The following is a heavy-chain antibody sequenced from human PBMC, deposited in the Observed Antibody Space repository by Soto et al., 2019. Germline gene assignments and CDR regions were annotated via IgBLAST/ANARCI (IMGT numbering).Heavy chain of an antibody. D-gene: IGHD1-7*01. CDR2: ISGSGQST. J-gene: IGHJ4*02. V-gene: IGHV3-23*01. CDR1: GFAFSKYS. CDR3: AKSLGDSWNSYYFDY. Sequence: EVQLLESGGGLVQPGVSLGLSCAASGFAFSKYSMSWVRQAPGKGLEWVSGISGSGQSTYYADSLRARLTISRDNSQNTLFLQMNNLRADDTAEYYCAKSLGDSWNSYYFDYWGQGTLVTVSS.